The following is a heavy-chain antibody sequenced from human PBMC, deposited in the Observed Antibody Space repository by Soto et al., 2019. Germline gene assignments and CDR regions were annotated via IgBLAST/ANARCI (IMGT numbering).Heavy chain of an antibody. D-gene: IGHD3-22*01. J-gene: IGHJ3*02. CDR2: IYPGDSDT. V-gene: IGHV5-51*01. CDR1: GYSVTSYW. CDR3: ARLQVYYDSSGYYYAFGAFDI. Sequence: GESLKISCKGSGYSVTSYWIGWVRQMPGKGLEWMGIIYPGDSDTRYSPSFQGQVTISADKSISTAYLQWSSLKASDTAMYYCARLQVYYDSSGYYYAFGAFDIWGQGTMVTVSS.